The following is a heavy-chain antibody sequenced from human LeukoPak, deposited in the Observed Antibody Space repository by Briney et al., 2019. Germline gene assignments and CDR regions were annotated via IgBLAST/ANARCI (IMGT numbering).Heavy chain of an antibody. J-gene: IGHJ4*02. V-gene: IGHV1-18*01. CDR2: ISAYNGNT. Sequence: GASVKVSCKASGGTFSSYAISWVRQAPGQGLEWMGWISAYNGNTNYAQKLQGRVTMTTDTSTSTAYMELRSLRSDDTAVYYCARGPTLGYCSGGSCYTYDYWGQGTLVTVSS. D-gene: IGHD2-15*01. CDR3: ARGPTLGYCSGGSCYTYDY. CDR1: GGTFSSYA.